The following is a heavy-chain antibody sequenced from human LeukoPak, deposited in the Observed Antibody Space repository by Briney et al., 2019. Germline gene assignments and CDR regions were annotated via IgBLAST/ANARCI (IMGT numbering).Heavy chain of an antibody. CDR1: GGSISSYY. CDR2: IYYSGST. D-gene: IGHD5-18*01. V-gene: IGHV4-59*01. CDR3: ARVISRPRSVRNNYGIDFDY. Sequence: SETLSLTCTVSGGSISSYYWSWIRQPPGKGLEWIGYIYYSGSTNYNPSLKSRVTISVDTSKNQFSLKLSSVTAADTAVYYCARVISRPRSVRNNYGIDFDYWGQGTLVTVSS. J-gene: IGHJ4*02.